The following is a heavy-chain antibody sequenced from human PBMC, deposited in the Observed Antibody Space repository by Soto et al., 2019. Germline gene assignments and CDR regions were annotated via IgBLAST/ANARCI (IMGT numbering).Heavy chain of an antibody. Sequence: QVQLVQPGAEVKKPGSSVKVSCKASGGTFSTYTITWVRQAPGQGLEWMGRIIPIIGIINYAQKFQGRVTIRADKFTGTAYMELTGLRSDDTAVYYCAGDPDSHYNDSHASSYPWGQGTLVTVSS. J-gene: IGHJ5*02. CDR2: IIPIIGII. D-gene: IGHD4-4*01. CDR1: GGTFSTYT. V-gene: IGHV1-69*08. CDR3: AGDPDSHYNDSHASSYP.